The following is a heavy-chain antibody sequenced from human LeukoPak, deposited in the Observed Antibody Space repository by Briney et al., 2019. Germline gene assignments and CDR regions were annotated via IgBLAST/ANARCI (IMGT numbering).Heavy chain of an antibody. V-gene: IGHV4-4*07. D-gene: IGHD6-19*01. Sequence: PSETLSLTCTVSGGSISSYYWSWIRQPAGKGLEWIGRIYTSGSTNYNPSLKGRVTISVDKSKNQFSLKLSSVTAADTAVYYCARVRQWLFDYWGQGTLVTVSS. CDR2: IYTSGST. CDR1: GGSISSYY. CDR3: ARVRQWLFDY. J-gene: IGHJ4*02.